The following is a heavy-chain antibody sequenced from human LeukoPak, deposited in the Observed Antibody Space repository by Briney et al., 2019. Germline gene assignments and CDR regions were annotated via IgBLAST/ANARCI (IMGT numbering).Heavy chain of an antibody. D-gene: IGHD6-19*01. CDR3: AREPPAVPGSHYFDY. Sequence: SQTLSLTCAISGDSVSNNTAAWTWIRQSPSGGLEWLGRTNYRSKWYNDYAVSVKSRVTIKPDTSRNQFSLQLNSVTPEDTAVYYCAREPPAVPGSHYFDYWGQGILVTVSS. CDR1: GDSVSNNTAA. V-gene: IGHV6-1*01. CDR2: TNYRSKWYN. J-gene: IGHJ4*02.